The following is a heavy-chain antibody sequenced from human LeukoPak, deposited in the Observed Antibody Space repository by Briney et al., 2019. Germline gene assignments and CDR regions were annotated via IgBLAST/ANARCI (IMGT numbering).Heavy chain of an antibody. V-gene: IGHV3-7*01. Sequence: GGSLRLSCLASGFTFSSYWMSWVRPAAGKGLEWVANIKQDGSEKYYVDSVKGRFTISRDNAKNSLYLQMNSQRAEDTAVYYCARGYGNYGYWGQGTLVTVSS. CDR3: ARGYGNYGY. CDR1: GFTFSSYW. J-gene: IGHJ4*02. D-gene: IGHD4-11*01. CDR2: IKQDGSEK.